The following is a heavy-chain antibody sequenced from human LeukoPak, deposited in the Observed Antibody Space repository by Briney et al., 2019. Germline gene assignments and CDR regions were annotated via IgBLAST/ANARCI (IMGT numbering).Heavy chain of an antibody. Sequence: PGGSLRLSCAASGFTFSSYSMNWVRQAPGKGLEWVSYISSSSSTIYYADSVKGRFTISRDNAKNSLSLQMNGLRTEDTAVYYCARTPSAIAAANWFDPWGQGTLVTVSS. CDR3: ARTPSAIAAANWFDP. J-gene: IGHJ5*02. V-gene: IGHV3-48*04. D-gene: IGHD6-13*01. CDR1: GFTFSSYS. CDR2: ISSSSSTI.